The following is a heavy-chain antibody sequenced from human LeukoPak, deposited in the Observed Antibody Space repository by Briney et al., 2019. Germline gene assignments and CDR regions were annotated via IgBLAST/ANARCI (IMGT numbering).Heavy chain of an antibody. V-gene: IGHV3-23*01. D-gene: IGHD5-18*01. CDR1: GFTFSSYA. Sequence: GGSLRLSCAASGFTFSSYAMSWVRQAPGKGLEWVSAISGSGGSTYYADSVKGRFTISRDNSKNTLYLQMNSLKAEDTAVYYCAKDYGIQLWLRGYFDYWGQGTLVTVSS. CDR2: ISGSGGST. CDR3: AKDYGIQLWLRGYFDY. J-gene: IGHJ4*02.